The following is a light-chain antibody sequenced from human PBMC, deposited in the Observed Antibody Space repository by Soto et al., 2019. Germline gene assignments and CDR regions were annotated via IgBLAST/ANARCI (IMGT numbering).Light chain of an antibody. CDR2: DVS. CDR1: SSDVGGYNY. J-gene: IGLJ2*01. CDR3: SLYTSSSINVV. Sequence: QSALTQPASVSGSPGQSITISCTGTSSDVGGYNYVSWYQQHPGKAPKLMIYDVSNRPSGVSNRFSGSKSGNTASLTISGLQAEDEADYYGSLYTSSSINVVFGGGTQLTVL. V-gene: IGLV2-14*01.